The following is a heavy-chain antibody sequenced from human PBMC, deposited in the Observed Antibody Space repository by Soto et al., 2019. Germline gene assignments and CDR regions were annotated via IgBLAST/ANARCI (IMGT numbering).Heavy chain of an antibody. CDR3: VTSGYSYGQFDY. CDR1: GGSIRSYD. J-gene: IGHJ4*02. Sequence: SETLSLTCTVSGGSIRSYDGSWIRQPPGKGLEWIGCIYHSGSTNYNSSLKSRVTISVDTSKNQFFLNLNSVTAADTAVYYCVTSGYSYGQFDYWGQGTQVTVSS. CDR2: IYHSGST. V-gene: IGHV4-59*01. D-gene: IGHD5-18*01.